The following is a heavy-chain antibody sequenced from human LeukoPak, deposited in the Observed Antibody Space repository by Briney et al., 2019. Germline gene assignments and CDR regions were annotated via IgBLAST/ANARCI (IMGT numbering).Heavy chain of an antibody. D-gene: IGHD3-22*01. CDR1: GFIFSRDS. CDR2: ISHDSGVR. V-gene: IGHV3-48*01. Sequence: GGSLRLSCEASGFIFSRDSMNWVRQAPGKGLEWISYISHDSGVRYYADSVRGRFTISRDNAKNSLHLQMHSLRAEDTAVYYCARYYYDSSGYYDWFDPWGQGTLVTVSS. J-gene: IGHJ5*02. CDR3: ARYYYDSSGYYDWFDP.